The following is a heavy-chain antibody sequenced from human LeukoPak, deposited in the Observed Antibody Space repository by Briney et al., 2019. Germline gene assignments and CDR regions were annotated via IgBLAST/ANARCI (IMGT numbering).Heavy chain of an antibody. CDR3: ARRGTGHGMDV. J-gene: IGHJ6*02. V-gene: IGHV3-74*01. Sequence: GGSLRLSCAASGFTFNNYWIHWVRQVPGKGLVWVSRINNDGSSAGYVDSVKGRFTISRDNAKNTLFLQMNSLRAEDTAVYYCARRGTGHGMDVWGQGTTVIASS. D-gene: IGHD1-1*01. CDR2: INNDGSSA. CDR1: GFTFNNYW.